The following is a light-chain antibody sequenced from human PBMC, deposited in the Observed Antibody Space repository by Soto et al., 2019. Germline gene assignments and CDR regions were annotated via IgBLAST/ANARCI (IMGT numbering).Light chain of an antibody. Sequence: IQVTQSPPSLSASVGDRVTISCRASQGIRSDLAWYQQKPGKVPKLLIYGASKLASGVPSRFSGSGFGTDFTLTISSLQPEDFETYYCLQDYNFPWAFGQGTKVEIK. V-gene: IGKV1-6*01. CDR1: QGIRSD. CDR2: GAS. CDR3: LQDYNFPWA. J-gene: IGKJ1*01.